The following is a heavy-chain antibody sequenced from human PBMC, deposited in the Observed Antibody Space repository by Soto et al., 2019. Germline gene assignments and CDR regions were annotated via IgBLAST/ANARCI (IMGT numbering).Heavy chain of an antibody. J-gene: IGHJ6*02. V-gene: IGHV3-33*01. CDR2: IWYDGSNK. Sequence: GGSVRLSCAASGFTFSSYGMHWVRQAPGKGLEWVAVIWYDGSNKYYADSVKGRFTISRDNSKNTLYLQMNSLRAEDTAVYYCARADSRSGGMDVWGQGTTVTVSS. D-gene: IGHD6-13*01. CDR3: ARADSRSGGMDV. CDR1: GFTFSSYG.